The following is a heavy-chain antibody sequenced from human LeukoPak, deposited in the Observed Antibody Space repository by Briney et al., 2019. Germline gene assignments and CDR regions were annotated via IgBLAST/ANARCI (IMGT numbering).Heavy chain of an antibody. J-gene: IGHJ4*02. CDR2: IIPIFGTA. CDR3: ARLYCSGGSCYPSDY. Sequence: SVKVSCKASGGTFGSYAISWVRQAPGQGLEWMGGIIPIFGTANYAQKFQGRVTITADESTSTAYMELSSLRSEDTAVYYCARLYCSGGSCYPSDYWGQGTLVTVSS. CDR1: GGTFGSYA. D-gene: IGHD2-15*01. V-gene: IGHV1-69*13.